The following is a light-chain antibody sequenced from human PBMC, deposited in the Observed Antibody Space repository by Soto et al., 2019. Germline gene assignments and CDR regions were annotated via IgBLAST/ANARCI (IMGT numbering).Light chain of an antibody. J-gene: IGKJ1*01. V-gene: IGKV1-17*03. Sequence: DIQMTQSPSAMSASVGDRVTITCRASQGINDNLAWFQQKPGQVPKRLIYGAFSLQRGVPSRFSGSGSGTEFTLTISSLQPEDFATYYCLQHNTFPWTFRQGTKVDIK. CDR2: GAF. CDR3: LQHNTFPWT. CDR1: QGINDN.